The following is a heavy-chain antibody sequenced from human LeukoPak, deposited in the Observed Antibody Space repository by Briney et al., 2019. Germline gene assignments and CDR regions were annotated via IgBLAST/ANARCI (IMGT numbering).Heavy chain of an antibody. V-gene: IGHV4-39*07. J-gene: IGHJ4*02. D-gene: IGHD2-15*01. Sequence: PSETLSLTCIVSGGSVSTGSSYWGWIRQPPGKGLEWIGSMYYSGSTNYNPSLKSRVTISVDTSKNQFSLKLSSVTAADTAVYYCARDLGYCSGGSCEDWGQGTLVTVSS. CDR2: MYYSGST. CDR3: ARDLGYCSGGSCED. CDR1: GGSVSTGSSY.